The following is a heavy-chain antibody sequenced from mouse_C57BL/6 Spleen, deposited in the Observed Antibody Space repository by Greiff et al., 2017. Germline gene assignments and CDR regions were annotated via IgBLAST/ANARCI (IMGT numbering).Heavy chain of an antibody. V-gene: IGHV1-69*01. CDR1: GYTFTSSW. CDR3: ARRGDYGNYLDY. Sequence: VQLQQPGAELVMPGASVKLSCKASGYTFTSSWMHWVKRRPGQGLEWIGEINPSDRYTTYNQKFKGKSTLTVDKSSSTAYMQLSSLTSEDSAVYYCARRGDYGNYLDYWGQGTTLTVSS. J-gene: IGHJ2*01. CDR2: INPSDRYT. D-gene: IGHD2-1*01.